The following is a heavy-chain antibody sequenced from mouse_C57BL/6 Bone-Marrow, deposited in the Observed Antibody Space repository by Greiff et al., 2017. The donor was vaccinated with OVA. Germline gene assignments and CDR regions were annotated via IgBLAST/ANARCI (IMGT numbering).Heavy chain of an antibody. CDR3: TRGSSNYYAMDY. V-gene: IGHV1-15*01. J-gene: IGHJ4*01. CDR2: IDPETGGT. D-gene: IGHD2-5*01. CDR1: GYTFTDYE. Sequence: QVQLQQSGAELVRPGASVTLSCKASGYTFTDYEMHWVKQTPVHGLEWIGAIDPETGGTAYNQKFKGKAILTADKSSSPAYMELRSLTSEDSAVYYCTRGSSNYYAMDYWGQGTPVTVSS.